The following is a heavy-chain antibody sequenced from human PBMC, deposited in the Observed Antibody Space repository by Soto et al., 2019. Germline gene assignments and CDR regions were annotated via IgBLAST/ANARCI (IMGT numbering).Heavy chain of an antibody. V-gene: IGHV1-18*01. CDR1: GYTFTSYG. J-gene: IGHJ3*02. Sequence: ASVKVSCKASGYTFTSYGISWVRQAPGQGLEWMGWTSAYNGNTNYAQKFQGRVTMTTDTSTSTAYMELRSLTSDDTAVYYCARDHELAYCGGDCSRGAFDIWGQGTMVTVSS. CDR2: TSAYNGNT. D-gene: IGHD2-21*02. CDR3: ARDHELAYCGGDCSRGAFDI.